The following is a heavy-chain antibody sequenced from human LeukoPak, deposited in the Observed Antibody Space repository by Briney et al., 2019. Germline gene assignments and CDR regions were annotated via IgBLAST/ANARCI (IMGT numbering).Heavy chain of an antibody. V-gene: IGHV3-72*01. CDR1: GFTFSDHY. CDR3: VRVKGGGAFDI. CDR2: VRNKANSYTT. J-gene: IGHJ3*02. D-gene: IGHD2-15*01. Sequence: GSLRLSCAASGFTFSDHYMDWVRQAPGKGLEGVGRVRNKANSYTTDFAASVKGRLTISRDYSKNSMYLQMNNLKSEDTALYYCVRVKGGGAFDIWGPGTMVTVSS.